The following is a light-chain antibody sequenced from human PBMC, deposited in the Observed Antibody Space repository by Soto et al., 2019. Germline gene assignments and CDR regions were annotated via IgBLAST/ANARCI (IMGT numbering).Light chain of an antibody. CDR2: SVS. CDR1: ETVDTSS. J-gene: IGKJ4*01. V-gene: IGKV3-20*01. Sequence: EIVLTQSPGTLSLSPGETATLSCRASETVDTSSLGWYQQKPGRAPSLLIYSVSRRATGIPDRFSASGSATDFTLPITRLEPEDFAVYYCHQYGSSPLTFGGGTKVEI. CDR3: HQYGSSPLT.